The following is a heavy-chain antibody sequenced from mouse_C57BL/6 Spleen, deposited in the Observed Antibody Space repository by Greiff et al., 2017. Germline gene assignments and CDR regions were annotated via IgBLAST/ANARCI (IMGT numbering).Heavy chain of an antibody. V-gene: IGHV1-80*01. D-gene: IGHD1-1*01. Sequence: QVQLQQSGAELVKPGASVKISCKASGYAFSSYWMNWVKQRPGKGLEWIGQIYPGDGDTNYNGKFKGKATLTADKSSSTAYMQLSSLTSEDSAVYFCARGFITTVVTDDWGQGTTLTVAS. CDR3: ARGFITTVVTDD. J-gene: IGHJ2*01. CDR1: GYAFSSYW. CDR2: IYPGDGDT.